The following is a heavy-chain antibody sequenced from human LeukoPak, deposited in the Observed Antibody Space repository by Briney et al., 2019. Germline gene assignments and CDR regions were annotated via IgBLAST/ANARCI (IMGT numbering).Heavy chain of an antibody. V-gene: IGHV3-7*01. CDR3: MTASRSSSWPPPT. D-gene: IGHD6-13*01. CDR2: IKQDGSEK. Sequence: PGGSLRLSCAASGFTFSSYWMNWVRQAPGKGLEWVANIKQDGSEKKYVDSVKGRFTISRDNAKNSLYLQMNSLRAEDTAMYYCMTASRSSSWPPPTWGQGTLVTVPS. CDR1: GFTFSSYW. J-gene: IGHJ5*02.